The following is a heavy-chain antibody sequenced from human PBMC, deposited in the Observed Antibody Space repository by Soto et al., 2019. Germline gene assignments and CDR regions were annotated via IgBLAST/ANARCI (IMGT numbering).Heavy chain of an antibody. Sequence: VGSLRLSCASSGFTFSSYDMHRVRQSTGKGLEWVSAIGTAGDTYYPGSVKGRFTISRENAKNSLYLQMNSLRAGDTAVYYCASARYLSAYDSPFDYWGQGTLVTVS. D-gene: IGHD5-12*01. V-gene: IGHV3-13*01. CDR1: GFTFSSYD. CDR2: IGTAGDT. J-gene: IGHJ4*02. CDR3: ASARYLSAYDSPFDY.